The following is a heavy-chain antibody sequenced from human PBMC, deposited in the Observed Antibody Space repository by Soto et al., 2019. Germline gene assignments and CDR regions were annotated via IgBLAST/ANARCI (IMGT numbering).Heavy chain of an antibody. CDR2: ISASGGST. CDR1: GFTFSTYA. J-gene: IGHJ6*02. Sequence: DVQLLESGGGLVQPGGSPRLSCAASGFTFSTYAMSWVRQAPGKGLEWVSVISASGGSTFYADSVKGRFTVSRDNSRNTLYLQVISLRVEDTAVYYCAKDLRTSTNYNYGMDVWGQGTTVTVSS. V-gene: IGHV3-23*01. CDR3: AKDLRTSTNYNYGMDV.